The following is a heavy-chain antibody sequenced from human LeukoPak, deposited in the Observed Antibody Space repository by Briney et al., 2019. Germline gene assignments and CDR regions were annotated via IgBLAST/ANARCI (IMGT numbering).Heavy chain of an antibody. CDR1: GYTLTELP. Sequence: ASVKVSCKVSGYTLTELPMHWVRQAPGKGLEWMGGFDPEDGETIYAQKFQGRVTMTEDTSTDTAYMELSSLRSEDTAVYYCATAPGRWLQFRFHYWGQGTLVTVSS. CDR2: FDPEDGET. J-gene: IGHJ4*02. CDR3: ATAPGRWLQFRFHY. D-gene: IGHD5-24*01. V-gene: IGHV1-24*01.